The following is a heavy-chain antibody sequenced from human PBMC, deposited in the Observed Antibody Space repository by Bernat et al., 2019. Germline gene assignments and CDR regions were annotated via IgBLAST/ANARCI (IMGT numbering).Heavy chain of an antibody. CDR3: ARGPVRFAELLGVASDY. CDR2: ISSSSSTI. D-gene: IGHD3-10*01. J-gene: IGHJ4*02. Sequence: EVQLVESGGGLVQPGGSLRLSCAASGFTFSSYSMNWVRQAPGKGLEWVSYISSSSSTIYYADSVKGRFTISRDNAKNSLYLQMNSLRAEDTAVYYCARGPVRFAELLGVASDYWGQGTLVTVSS. CDR1: GFTFSSYS. V-gene: IGHV3-48*01.